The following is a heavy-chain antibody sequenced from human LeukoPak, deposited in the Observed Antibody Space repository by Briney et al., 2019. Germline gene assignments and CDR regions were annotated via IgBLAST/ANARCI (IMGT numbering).Heavy chain of an antibody. CDR1: GYTFTDYY. Sequence: ASVKVSCKASGYTFTDYYIHWVRQAPGQGLEWMGWINPATGATKFAQKFQGRVTLTRGTSSSTTYMDLNRLTSDETAVYYCGRDTRRGYTGYDMPGDWGQGTLVIVSS. J-gene: IGHJ4*02. CDR2: INPATGAT. CDR3: GRDTRRGYTGYDMPGD. D-gene: IGHD5-12*01. V-gene: IGHV1-2*02.